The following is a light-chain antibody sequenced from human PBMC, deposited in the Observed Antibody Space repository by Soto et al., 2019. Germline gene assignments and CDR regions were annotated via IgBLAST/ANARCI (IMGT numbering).Light chain of an antibody. CDR2: DVS. J-gene: IGLJ1*01. Sequence: QSVLTQPASVSGAPGQSITISCTGTSRDVCGYNYVSWYQQHPGKAPKLMIYDVSNRPSGVSNRFSGSKSGNTASLTISGLQAEDEADYYCSSYTSSSTLPYVFGTGTKVTVL. CDR1: SRDVCGYNY. V-gene: IGLV2-14*01. CDR3: SSYTSSSTLPYV.